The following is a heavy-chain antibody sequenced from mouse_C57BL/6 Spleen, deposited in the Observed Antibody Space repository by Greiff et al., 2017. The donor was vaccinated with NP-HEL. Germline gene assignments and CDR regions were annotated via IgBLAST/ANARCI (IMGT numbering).Heavy chain of an antibody. CDR3: ARGGYDYDRDAMDY. J-gene: IGHJ4*01. Sequence: QVQLQQSGAELVKPGASVKMSCKASGYTFTSYWITWVKQRPGQGLEWIGDIYPGSGSTNYNEKFKSKATLTVDTSSSTAYMQLSSLTSEDSAVYYCARGGYDYDRDAMDYWGQGTSVTVSS. CDR1: GYTFTSYW. V-gene: IGHV1-55*01. CDR2: IYPGSGST. D-gene: IGHD2-4*01.